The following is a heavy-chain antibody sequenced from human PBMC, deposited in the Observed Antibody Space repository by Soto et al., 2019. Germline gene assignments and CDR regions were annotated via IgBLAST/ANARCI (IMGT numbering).Heavy chain of an antibody. V-gene: IGHV3-30*18. Sequence: QVQLVESGGGVVQPGRSLRLSCAASGFTFSSYGMHWVRQAPGKGLEWVAVISYDGSNKYYADSVKGRFTISRDHSKNTLYLHMNRLRAEGTAVYYCAKSIVGAIRSGMDVWGQGTTVTVSS. CDR2: ISYDGSNK. J-gene: IGHJ6*02. D-gene: IGHD1-26*01. CDR1: GFTFSSYG. CDR3: AKSIVGAIRSGMDV.